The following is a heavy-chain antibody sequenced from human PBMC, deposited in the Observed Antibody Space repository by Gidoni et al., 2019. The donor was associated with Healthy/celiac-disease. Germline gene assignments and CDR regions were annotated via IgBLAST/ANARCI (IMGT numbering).Heavy chain of an antibody. Sequence: QVQLQASVPGLVKPSQTLSRNSTVSGASLSRGSYYWSWIRQPAGKGLEWIGLIDTSGITNYNPPLKSRVTISVDTSKNQFSLKLSSMTAADTAVYYCATISAGFWSDSYIDYYGMDVWGQGTTVTVSS. CDR2: IDTSGIT. J-gene: IGHJ6*02. CDR3: ATISAGFWSDSYIDYYGMDV. CDR1: GASLSRGSYY. D-gene: IGHD3-3*01. V-gene: IGHV4-61*02.